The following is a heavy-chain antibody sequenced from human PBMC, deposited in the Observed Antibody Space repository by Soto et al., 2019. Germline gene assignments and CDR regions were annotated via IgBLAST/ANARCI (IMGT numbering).Heavy chain of an antibody. CDR3: ARLPKGSLVTA. V-gene: IGHV3-48*01. J-gene: IGHJ4*02. CDR2: ISSNSDTT. CDR1: GFRFSDHS. D-gene: IGHD2-21*02. Sequence: VESGGGLVYPGGSLRLSCVASGFRFSDHSMNWVRQAPGKGLQWISYISSNSDTTYYADSVKGRFTVSRDNAKNALFLQMXSLXXXXXXXXXCARLPKGSLVTAWGQXAXVT.